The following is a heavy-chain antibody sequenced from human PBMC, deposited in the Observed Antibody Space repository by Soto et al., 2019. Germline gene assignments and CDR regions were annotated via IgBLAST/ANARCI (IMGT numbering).Heavy chain of an antibody. Sequence: QVQLQESGPGLVKPSETLSLTCTVSGGSISSYYWSWIRQPPGKGLEWIGYIYYSGSTNYDPSHKSRVTISVDTSKNQFSLKLSSVTAADTAVYYCARAKAPLYSSSWYWFDPWGQGTLVTVSS. D-gene: IGHD6-13*01. CDR2: IYYSGST. CDR3: ARAKAPLYSSSWYWFDP. CDR1: GGSISSYY. J-gene: IGHJ5*02. V-gene: IGHV4-59*08.